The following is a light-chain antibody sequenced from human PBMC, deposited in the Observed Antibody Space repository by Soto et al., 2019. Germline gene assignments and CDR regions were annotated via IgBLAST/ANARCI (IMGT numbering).Light chain of an antibody. J-gene: IGKJ2*01. CDR1: QSVISDF. Sequence: EIVLTQSPGTLSLSPGETASLSCLASQSVISDFLAWYQQKSGQPPRLLIYDASRRATGIPARFSGGGSGTAFTLTISRVEPEDSAVYFCQQTFYSPRTFGQGTRLEIK. CDR3: QQTFYSPRT. V-gene: IGKV3-20*01. CDR2: DAS.